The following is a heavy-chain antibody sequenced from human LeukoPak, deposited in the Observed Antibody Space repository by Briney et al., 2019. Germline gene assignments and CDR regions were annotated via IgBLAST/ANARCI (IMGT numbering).Heavy chain of an antibody. V-gene: IGHV4-61*02. CDR2: IYTSGST. J-gene: IGHJ6*03. CDR1: GGSISSGSYY. Sequence: TLSLTCTVSGGSISSGSYYWSWIRQPAGKGLEWIGRIYTSGSTNYNPSLKSRVTISVDTSKNQFSLKLSSVTAADTAVYYCARTKEYSSSWYEDYYMDVWGKGTTVTVSS. D-gene: IGHD6-13*01. CDR3: ARTKEYSSSWYEDYYMDV.